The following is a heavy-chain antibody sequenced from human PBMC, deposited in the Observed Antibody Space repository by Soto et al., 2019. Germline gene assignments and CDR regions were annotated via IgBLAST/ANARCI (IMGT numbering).Heavy chain of an antibody. CDR2: ISGNGDST. V-gene: IGHV3-64*01. D-gene: IGHD3-10*01. J-gene: IGHJ4*02. CDR1: GFTFSSYA. CDR3: ARRGYGLYFDY. Sequence: EVQLVESGGGLVQPGGSLRLSCAASGFTFSSYAMHWVRQAPGKGLEYVSVISGNGDSTYYANSVKDRFTISRDNSKNTLYLQMGSLRTEDMAVYYCARRGYGLYFDYWGQGTLVTVSS.